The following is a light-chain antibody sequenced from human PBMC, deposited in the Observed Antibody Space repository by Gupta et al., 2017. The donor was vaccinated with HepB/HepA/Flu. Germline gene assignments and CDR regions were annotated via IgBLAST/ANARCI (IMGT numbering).Light chain of an antibody. J-gene: IGLJ2*01. V-gene: IGLV2-14*03. CDR3: FSYAGSYYRL. Sequence: SPPPQPASVSGSPGHAITTSFTGSSSDVCAYNYVSWYQQHPGKSPKLIIYDVSNRPSGVSNRFSGSKSGSTASLTISGLQVEDEAHYYCFSYAGSYYRLFGGGTKLTVL. CDR1: SSDVCAYNY. CDR2: DVS.